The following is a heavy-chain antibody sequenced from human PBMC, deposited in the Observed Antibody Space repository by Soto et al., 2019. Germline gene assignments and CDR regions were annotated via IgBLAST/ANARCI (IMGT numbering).Heavy chain of an antibody. CDR2: IWYDGTIK. J-gene: IGHJ6*03. CDR1: GFMFNTYG. D-gene: IGHD2-2*01. Sequence: QVQLVESGGGVVQPGRSLRLSCAASGFMFNTYGMHWVRQAPGKGLEWVAVIWYDGTIKYYVDSVKGRFTISRDNSKNTLYLQMDGLRAEDTAVYYCARVGGPTRVPHYYYYYYMDVWGKGTTVTVSS. CDR3: ARVGGPTRVPHYYYYYYMDV. V-gene: IGHV3-33*01.